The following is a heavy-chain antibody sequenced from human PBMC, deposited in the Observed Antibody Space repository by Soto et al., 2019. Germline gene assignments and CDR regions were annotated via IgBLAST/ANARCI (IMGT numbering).Heavy chain of an antibody. CDR1: GGSVSSRSPF. Sequence: QVQLQESGPGVVKPSDTLSVTCTVSGGSVSSRSPFWSWIGQPPGGGLQWIGYIYYTGNTNYSPSLKSRATLSVDTSRNQFSLRLTSVTAADTAIYYCARYDAESGSNKLDPWGQGTLVTVSS. CDR2: IYYTGNT. D-gene: IGHD5-12*01. CDR3: ARYDAESGSNKLDP. V-gene: IGHV4-61*01. J-gene: IGHJ5*02.